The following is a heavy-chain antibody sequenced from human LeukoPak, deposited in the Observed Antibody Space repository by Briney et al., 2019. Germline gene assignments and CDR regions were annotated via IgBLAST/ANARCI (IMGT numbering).Heavy chain of an antibody. CDR3: ARGLNDYGDYWSDY. Sequence: GASVKVSCKASGGTFSSYAISWVRQAPGQGLEWMGRIIPIFGTANYAQKFQGRVTITTDESTSTANMELSSLRSEDTAVYYCARGLNDYGDYWSDYWGQGTLVTVSS. CDR2: IIPIFGTA. D-gene: IGHD4-17*01. V-gene: IGHV1-69*05. CDR1: GGTFSSYA. J-gene: IGHJ4*02.